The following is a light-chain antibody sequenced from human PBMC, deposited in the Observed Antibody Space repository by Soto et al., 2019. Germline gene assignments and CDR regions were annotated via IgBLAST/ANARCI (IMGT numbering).Light chain of an antibody. Sequence: QSVLTQPASVSGSPGQAVTISCTGSSSDVGGYNYVSWYQQHPGKAPKLMIYDDSNRPSGVSNRFSGSKSGNTASLIISGRQAADEADYYCSSYTSSSTLVVFGGGTKLTVL. J-gene: IGLJ2*01. CDR2: DDS. CDR1: SSDVGGYNY. CDR3: SSYTSSSTLVV. V-gene: IGLV2-14*01.